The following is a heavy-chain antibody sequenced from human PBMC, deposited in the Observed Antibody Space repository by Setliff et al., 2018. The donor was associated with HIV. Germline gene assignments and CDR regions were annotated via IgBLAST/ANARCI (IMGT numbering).Heavy chain of an antibody. CDR1: GYTFTSYY. CDR3: ARDCSSTSCPGSFNYYYYYYMDV. Sequence: VKVSCKASGYTFTSYYMHWVRQAPGQGLEWMGTINPSGGSTGYAQKFQGIDTMTRDTSTSTVYMELSSLRSEDTAVYYCARDCSSTSCPGSFNYYYYYYMDVWGKGTTVTVSS. J-gene: IGHJ6*03. CDR2: INPSGGST. D-gene: IGHD2-2*01. V-gene: IGHV1-46*03.